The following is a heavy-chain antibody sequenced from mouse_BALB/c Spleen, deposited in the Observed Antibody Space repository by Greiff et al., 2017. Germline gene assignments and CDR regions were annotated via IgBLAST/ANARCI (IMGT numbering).Heavy chain of an antibody. CDR1: GFNIKDTY. Sequence: VQLQQSGAELVKPGASVKLSCTASGFNIKDTYMHWVKQRPEQGLEWIGRIDPANGNTKYDPKFQGKATITADTSSNTAYLQLSSLTSEDTAVYYCARILNWGYWYFDVWGAGTTVTVSS. CDR3: ARILNWGYWYFDV. D-gene: IGHD4-1*02. J-gene: IGHJ1*01. V-gene: IGHV14-3*02. CDR2: IDPANGNT.